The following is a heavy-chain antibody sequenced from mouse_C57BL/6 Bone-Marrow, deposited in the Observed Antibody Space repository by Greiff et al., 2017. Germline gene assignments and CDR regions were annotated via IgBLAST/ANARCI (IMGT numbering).Heavy chain of an antibody. D-gene: IGHD4-1*01. CDR1: GFTFSDYG. J-gene: IGHJ4*01. CDR2: ISSGSSTI. Sequence: VQLKESGGGLVKPGGSLKLSCAASGFTFSDYGMHWVRQAPEKGLEWVAYISSGSSTIYYADTVKGRFTISRDNAKNTLFLQMTSLRSEDTAMYYCARLGLVDYWGQGTSVTVSS. V-gene: IGHV5-17*01. CDR3: ARLGLVDY.